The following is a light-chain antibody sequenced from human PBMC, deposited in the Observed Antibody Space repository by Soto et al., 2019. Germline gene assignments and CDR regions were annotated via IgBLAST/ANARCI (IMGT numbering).Light chain of an antibody. V-gene: IGKV3-11*01. CDR1: QSVSSY. Sequence: EIVLTQSPATLSLSPGERATLSCRASQSVSSYFAWYQQKPGQAPRLLIYDASNRATGIPPKFSGSGSGTDFTLTSSSLEPEDFAVYYCQQRSNWPLTFGQGTKVEIK. CDR2: DAS. CDR3: QQRSNWPLT. J-gene: IGKJ1*01.